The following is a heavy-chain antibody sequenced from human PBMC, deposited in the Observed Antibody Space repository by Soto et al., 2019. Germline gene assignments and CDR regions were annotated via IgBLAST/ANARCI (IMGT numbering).Heavy chain of an antibody. CDR2: IHHSGST. Sequence: QVQLQESGPGLLKPSQTLSLTCTVSGGSISSGENFWNWIRQSPGKGLEWIGYIHHSGSTYYNPSLKGRLTISVDTSKHQISLTLNYVTAADTAVYYCARDTGTYPYYFDYWGQGTLVNVSS. V-gene: IGHV4-30-4*01. D-gene: IGHD1-26*01. CDR3: ARDTGTYPYYFDY. CDR1: GGSISSGENF. J-gene: IGHJ4*02.